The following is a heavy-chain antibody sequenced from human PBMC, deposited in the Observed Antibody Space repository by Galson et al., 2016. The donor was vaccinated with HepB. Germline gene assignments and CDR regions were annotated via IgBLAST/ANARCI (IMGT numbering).Heavy chain of an antibody. V-gene: IGHV3-30-3*01. CDR1: GFNFRRYA. CDR3: ARPRHYDFWSGYSD. Sequence: SLRLSCAASGFNFRRYAMHWVRQAPGKGLEWVAVISYDGSSKYYADSVKGRFTISRDNSKSTLYVQMNSLRAEDTAVYYCARPRHYDFWSGYSDWGQGALVTVSS. J-gene: IGHJ4*02. D-gene: IGHD3-3*01. CDR2: ISYDGSSK.